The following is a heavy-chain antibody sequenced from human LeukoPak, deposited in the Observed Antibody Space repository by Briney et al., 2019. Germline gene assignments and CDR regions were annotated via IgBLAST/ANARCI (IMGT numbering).Heavy chain of an antibody. J-gene: IGHJ4*02. CDR1: GGTFSSYA. D-gene: IGHD4-17*01. V-gene: IGHV1-69*05. CDR2: IIPIFGTA. Sequence: SVKVSCKASGGTFSSYAISWVRQAPGQGLEWMGGIIPIFGTANYAQKFQGRVTITTDESTSTACMELSSLRSEDTAVYYCAGLRGYGDYFWVTPRYYFDYWGQGTLVTVSS. CDR3: AGLRGYGDYFWVTPRYYFDY.